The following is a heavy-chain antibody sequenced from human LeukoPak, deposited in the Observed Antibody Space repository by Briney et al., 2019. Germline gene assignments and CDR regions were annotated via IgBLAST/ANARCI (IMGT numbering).Heavy chain of an antibody. Sequence: NASETLSLTCTVSDGSISSYYWSWIRQPPGKGLEWIGYIYYSGSTNYNPSLKSRVTISVDTSKNQFSLKLSSVTAADTAVYYCARVDILTGYYTTDWGQGTLVTVSS. CDR3: ARVDILTGYYTTD. CDR1: DGSISSYY. CDR2: IYYSGST. D-gene: IGHD3-9*01. J-gene: IGHJ4*02. V-gene: IGHV4-59*01.